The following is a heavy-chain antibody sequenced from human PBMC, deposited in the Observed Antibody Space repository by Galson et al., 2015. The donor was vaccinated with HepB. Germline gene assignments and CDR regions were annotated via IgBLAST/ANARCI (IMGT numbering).Heavy chain of an antibody. J-gene: IGHJ4*02. V-gene: IGHV3-11*01. Sequence: SLRLSCAASGFTFSDYYMSWIRQAPGKGLEWLSYISSSGSNIDYADAVKGRFTISRDNAKNSLYLQMNSLRAEDTAVYYCATHSALNSFFDYWGQGTLVTVSS. CDR3: ATHSALNSFFDY. CDR1: GFTFSDYY. D-gene: IGHD4-23*01. CDR2: ISSSGSNI.